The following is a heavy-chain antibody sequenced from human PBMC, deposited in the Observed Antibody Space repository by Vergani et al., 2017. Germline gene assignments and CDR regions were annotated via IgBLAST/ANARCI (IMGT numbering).Heavy chain of an antibody. CDR2: IYYSGST. CDR1: GGSISSYY. CDR3: ARYIVVVPAATADHAFDI. Sequence: QVQLQESGPGLVKPSETLSLTCTVSGGSISSYYWSWIRQPPGKGLEWIGYIYYSGSTYYNPSLKSRVTISVDTSKNQFSLKLSSVTAADTAVYYCARYIVVVPAATADHAFDIWGQGTMVTVSS. J-gene: IGHJ3*02. D-gene: IGHD2-2*01. V-gene: IGHV4-59*08.